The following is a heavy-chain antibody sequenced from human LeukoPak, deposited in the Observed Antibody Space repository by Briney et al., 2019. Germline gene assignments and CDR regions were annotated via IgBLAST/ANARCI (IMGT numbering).Heavy chain of an antibody. Sequence: GGSLRLSWAASGFTFSSYAMSWVRQAPGKGLEWVSGISGSGGSTYYADSVKGRFTISRDNSKNTLYLQMNSLRAEDTAVYYCAKGAMMGWRGWFDPWGQGTLVTVSS. CDR2: ISGSGGST. CDR1: GFTFSSYA. V-gene: IGHV3-23*01. D-gene: IGHD6-19*01. CDR3: AKGAMMGWRGWFDP. J-gene: IGHJ5*02.